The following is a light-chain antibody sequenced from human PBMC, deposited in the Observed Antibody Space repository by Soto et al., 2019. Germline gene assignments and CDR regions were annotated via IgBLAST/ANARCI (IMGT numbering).Light chain of an antibody. Sequence: QSVLTQPPSASGTPGQRVTISCSGSSSNIGSNTVNWYQQLPGTAPKLLIYSNNQRPSGVPDRFSGSKSGTSASLAISGLQCEDEADYYCAAWDDSLNGPVFGGETKLTVL. CDR3: AAWDDSLNGPV. J-gene: IGLJ3*02. V-gene: IGLV1-44*01. CDR1: SSNIGSNT. CDR2: SNN.